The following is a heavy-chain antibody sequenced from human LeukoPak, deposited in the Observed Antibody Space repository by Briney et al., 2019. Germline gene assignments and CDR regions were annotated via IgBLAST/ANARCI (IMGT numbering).Heavy chain of an antibody. CDR3: AKGPCTVVVVAALGY. Sequence: GGSLRLSCAASGFTFSSYAMSWVRQAPGKGLEWVSAISGSGGSTYYAESVKGRFTIYRDNSKNTQYLQMNSLRAEDTAVYYCAKGPCTVVVVAALGYWGQGTLVTVSS. D-gene: IGHD2-15*01. V-gene: IGHV3-23*01. CDR2: ISGSGGST. CDR1: GFTFSSYA. J-gene: IGHJ4*02.